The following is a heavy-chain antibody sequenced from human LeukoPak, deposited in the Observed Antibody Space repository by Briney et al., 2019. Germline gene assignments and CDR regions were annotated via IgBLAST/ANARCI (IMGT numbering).Heavy chain of an antibody. V-gene: IGHV3-7*01. CDR1: GFTFSSYA. D-gene: IGHD2-15*01. J-gene: IGHJ4*02. CDR3: VREARESGGFDY. CDR2: IKQDESEK. Sequence: GGFLRLSCAASGFTFSSYAMSWVRQAPGKGLEWVANIKQDESEKYYVDSVKGRFTISRDNAKNSLYLQMNSLRAEDTAVYYCVREARESGGFDYWGQGTLVTVSS.